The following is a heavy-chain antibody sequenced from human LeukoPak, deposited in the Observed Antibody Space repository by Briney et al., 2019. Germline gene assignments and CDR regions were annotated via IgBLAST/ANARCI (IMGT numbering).Heavy chain of an antibody. J-gene: IGHJ4*02. Sequence: GGSLRLSCAASGFTFSNYGMHWVRQAPGKGLEWVAVISYDGSNKYYADSVKGRFTISRDNSKNTLYLQMNSLRVEDTAVYYCAKDLGDYDGNSDLNYWGQGTLVTVSS. V-gene: IGHV3-30*18. CDR1: GFTFSNYG. D-gene: IGHD4-23*01. CDR3: AKDLGDYDGNSDLNY. CDR2: ISYDGSNK.